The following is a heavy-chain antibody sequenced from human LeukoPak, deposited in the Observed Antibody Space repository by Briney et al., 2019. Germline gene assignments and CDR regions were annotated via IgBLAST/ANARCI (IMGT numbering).Heavy chain of an antibody. J-gene: IGHJ6*02. V-gene: IGHV3-48*03. CDR1: GFSFGSYE. CDR2: ISSSGSTI. D-gene: IGHD5-18*01. CDR3: ARERYNYGYGMDV. Sequence: GGSLRLSCAASGFSFGSYEMNWVRQAPGTGLEWISYISSSGSTIYYADSVKGRFTISRDIAKNSLYLQMNSLRAEDTAVYYCARERYNYGYGMDVWGQGTTVTVSS.